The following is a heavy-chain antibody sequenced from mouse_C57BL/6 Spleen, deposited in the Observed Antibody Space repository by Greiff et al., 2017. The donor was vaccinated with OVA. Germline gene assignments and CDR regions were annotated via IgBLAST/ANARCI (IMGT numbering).Heavy chain of an antibody. CDR2: ISSGSSTI. J-gene: IGHJ3*01. D-gene: IGHD3-2*02. V-gene: IGHV5-17*01. CDR3: ARPGTAQATGAWFAY. Sequence: EVKLVESGGGLVKPGGSLKLSCAASGFTFSDYGMHWVRQAPEKGLEWVAYISSGSSTIYYADTVKGRFTISRDNAKNTLFLQMTSLRSEDTAMYYGARPGTAQATGAWFAYWGQGTLVTVSA. CDR1: GFTFSDYG.